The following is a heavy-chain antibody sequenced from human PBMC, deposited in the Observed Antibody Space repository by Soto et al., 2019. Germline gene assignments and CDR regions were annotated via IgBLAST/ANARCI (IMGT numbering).Heavy chain of an antibody. CDR2: INPSGGST. V-gene: IGHV1-46*01. CDR3: ATVLVVPAATPGLYYSSGMNV. D-gene: IGHD2-2*02. CDR1: GYTFTSYY. Sequence: ASVKVSCKASGYTFTSYYMHWVRQAPGQGLEWMGVINPSGGSTSYAQKFQGRVTITRDKSTSTVYMELSSLRSEDTAVYYCATVLVVPAATPGLYYSSGMNVWGQGTTVTVS. J-gene: IGHJ6*02.